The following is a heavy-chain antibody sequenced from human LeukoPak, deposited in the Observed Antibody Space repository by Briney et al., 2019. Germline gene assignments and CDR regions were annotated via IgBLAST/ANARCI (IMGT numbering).Heavy chain of an antibody. CDR2: INHSGST. Sequence: GSLRLSCAASGFTFSSYAMSWVRQAPGKGLEWIGEINHSGSTNYNPSLKSRVTISVDTSKNQFSLKLSSVTAADTAVYYCASKPDSSGYYVDYWGQGTLVTVSS. CDR1: GFTFSSYA. J-gene: IGHJ4*02. V-gene: IGHV4-34*08. D-gene: IGHD3-22*01. CDR3: ASKPDSSGYYVDY.